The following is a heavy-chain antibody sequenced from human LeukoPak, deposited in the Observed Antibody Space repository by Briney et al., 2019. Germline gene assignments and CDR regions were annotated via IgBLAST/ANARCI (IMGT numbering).Heavy chain of an antibody. CDR3: QKTAYDILTGYYLGFGYFDY. J-gene: IGHJ4*02. CDR1: CYTFTSYG. V-gene: IGHV1-18*01. CDR2: LSAYNGNT. Sequence: ASFKVSCKASCYTFTSYGSRWVRQASIHGLHWIGCLSAYNGNTNYAQKLQGRVTMTTDTSTSTAYMELRSLRSDDTAFFFRQKTAYDILTGYYLGFGYFDYWGQGTLVTVSS. D-gene: IGHD3-9*01.